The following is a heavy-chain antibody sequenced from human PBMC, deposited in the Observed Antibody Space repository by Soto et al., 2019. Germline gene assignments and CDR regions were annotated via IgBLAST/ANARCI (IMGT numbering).Heavy chain of an antibody. Sequence: EVQLVQSGAEVKKPGESLKISCKGSGYSFTSYWIGWVRQMPGKGLEWMGIIYPGDSDTRYSPSFQGQVTISADKSISTAYLQWSSLKASDTAMSYCARLGGYCSSTKCYGGGDYWGQGTQVTVSS. CDR1: GYSFTSYW. D-gene: IGHD2-2*01. CDR2: IYPGDSDT. J-gene: IGHJ4*02. V-gene: IGHV5-51*03. CDR3: ARLGGYCSSTKCYGGGDY.